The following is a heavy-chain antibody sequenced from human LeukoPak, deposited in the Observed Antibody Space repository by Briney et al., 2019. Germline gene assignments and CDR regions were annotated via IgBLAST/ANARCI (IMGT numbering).Heavy chain of an antibody. V-gene: IGHV4-34*01. J-gene: IGHJ5*02. CDR2: INHSGST. CDR3: ARWSSNYYDTSGRRFDP. CDR1: GGSLSDYY. D-gene: IGHD3-22*01. Sequence: PSETLSLTCAVYGGSLSDYYWSWIRQPPGKGLEWIGEINHSGSTNYNPSPKSRVTISVDTSKNQFSLKLSSVTAADTAVYYCARWSSNYYDTSGRRFDPWGQGTLVTVSS.